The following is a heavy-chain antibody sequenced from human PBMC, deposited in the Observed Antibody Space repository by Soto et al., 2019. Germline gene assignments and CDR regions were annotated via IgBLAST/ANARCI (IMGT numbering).Heavy chain of an antibody. CDR2: INHSGST. D-gene: IGHD3-22*01. CDR1: GGSFSGYY. V-gene: IGHV4-34*01. CDR3: ARHLYSGESSGYYGY. J-gene: IGHJ4*02. Sequence: SETLSLTCAVYGGSFSGYYWSWIRQPPGKGLEWIGEINHSGSTNYNPSLKSRVTVSVDTSKNQLSLKVSSVTAADTAVYYCARHLYSGESSGYYGYWGQGALVTVSS.